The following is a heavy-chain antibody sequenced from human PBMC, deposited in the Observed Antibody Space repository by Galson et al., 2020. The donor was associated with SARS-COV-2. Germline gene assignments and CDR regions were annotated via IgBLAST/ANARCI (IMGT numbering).Heavy chain of an antibody. J-gene: IGHJ5*02. V-gene: IGHV1-18*01. CDR1: GYTFSRYA. D-gene: IGHD6-13*01. CDR2: ISTSSINT. CDR3: ARPTYSSEFYSWFDP. Sequence: ASVKVSCKASGYTFSRYAITWVRQAPGQGLEWMGWISTSSINTNYAQRFQGRLTMTTDTSTNTAYMELGSLRSDDTAVYYCARPTYSSEFYSWFDPWGQGTLVTVSS.